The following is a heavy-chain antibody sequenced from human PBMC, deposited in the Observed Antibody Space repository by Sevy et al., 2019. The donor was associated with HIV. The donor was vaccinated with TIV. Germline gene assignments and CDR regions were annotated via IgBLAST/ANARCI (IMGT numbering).Heavy chain of an antibody. D-gene: IGHD3-16*01. J-gene: IGHJ6*02. CDR3: ARDHVKDGKGGDYYYHAMDV. V-gene: IGHV3-11*01. CDR1: GFTLSDYY. CDR2: ISGSDDSGGDDTI. Sequence: GGSLRLSCTASGFTLSDYYMSWIRQAPGKGLQWISYISGSDDSGGDDTIYYAGSVKGRLTISRDNAKNSLYLQMSSLRADDTAVYYCARDHVKDGKGGDYYYHAMDVWGRGTTVTVSS.